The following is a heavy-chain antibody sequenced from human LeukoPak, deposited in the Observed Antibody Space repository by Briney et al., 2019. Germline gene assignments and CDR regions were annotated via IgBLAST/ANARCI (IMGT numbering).Heavy chain of an antibody. CDR1: GYTFTGYY. D-gene: IGHD3-3*01. J-gene: IGHJ4*02. Sequence: ASVKVSCKASGYTFTGYYMHWVRQAPGQGLEWMGWINPNSGGTNYAQKFQGRVTMTRDTSISTAYMELSRLRSDDTAVYYCARGLDDFWSGYPRSLGYWGQGTLVTVSS. CDR3: ARGLDDFWSGYPRSLGY. CDR2: INPNSGGT. V-gene: IGHV1-2*02.